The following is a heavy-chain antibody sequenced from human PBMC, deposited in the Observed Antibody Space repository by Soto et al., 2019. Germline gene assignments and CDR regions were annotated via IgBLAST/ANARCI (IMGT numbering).Heavy chain of an antibody. CDR1: GASIGSGGW. V-gene: IGHV4-4*02. CDR2: IFHDGNT. D-gene: IGHD2-8*02. CDR3: ARHEGWTGPDQ. J-gene: IGHJ5*02. Sequence: QVHLKESGPGLVKPSETLSLTCAVSGASIGSGGWWCWVRQPPGKGLEWIAEIFHDGNTKYSPSLKRRVTLSVDKSQNQFSLNVYSVPAADTAVYYCARHEGWTGPDQWGQGTLVTVSS.